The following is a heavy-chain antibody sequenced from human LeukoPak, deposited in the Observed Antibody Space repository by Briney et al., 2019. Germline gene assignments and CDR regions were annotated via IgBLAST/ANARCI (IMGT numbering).Heavy chain of an antibody. Sequence: GGSLRLSCAASGFTFNTYWMSWVRQAPGRGLEWVANIKQDSSEKNYVDSVKGRFTISKDDANNSLFLQMNSLRAEDMAIYYCARDVYGSDIWGQGTMVIVSS. CDR2: IKQDSSEK. D-gene: IGHD3-10*01. CDR3: ARDVYGSDI. J-gene: IGHJ3*02. V-gene: IGHV3-7*01. CDR1: GFTFNTYW.